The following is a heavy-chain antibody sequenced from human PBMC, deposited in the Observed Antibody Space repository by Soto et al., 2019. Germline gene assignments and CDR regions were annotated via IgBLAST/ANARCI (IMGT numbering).Heavy chain of an antibody. J-gene: IGHJ6*02. Sequence: QVQLVQSGVEVKKPGASVKVCCKASGYIFTDYHMHWVRQAPGQGLEWMGWINPNSGGTNYAQKFQGRVTMTRDTSISTAYMELSRLRSDDTAVYYCAREELPINYYGMDVWGQGTTVTVSS. D-gene: IGHD1-7*01. CDR3: AREELPINYYGMDV. CDR1: GYIFTDYH. CDR2: INPNSGGT. V-gene: IGHV1-2*02.